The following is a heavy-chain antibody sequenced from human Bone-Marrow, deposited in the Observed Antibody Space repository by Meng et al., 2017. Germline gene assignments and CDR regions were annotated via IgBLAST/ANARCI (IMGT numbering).Heavy chain of an antibody. D-gene: IGHD6-13*01. CDR1: GCLLPDIF. V-gene: IGHV1-2*06. J-gene: IGHJ4*02. CDR2: HNPKSGDT. Sequence: GAVLTRQASAGNAYWQCSGCLLPDIFLRRFGRDTERGLEWKGLHNPKSGDTHYAQKFQGRVTMTGDTSISTAYMELSGLRSDDTAMYYCARDEDVSAAGKLFGDYWWQGTLVTVSS. CDR3: ARDEDVSAAGKLFGDY.